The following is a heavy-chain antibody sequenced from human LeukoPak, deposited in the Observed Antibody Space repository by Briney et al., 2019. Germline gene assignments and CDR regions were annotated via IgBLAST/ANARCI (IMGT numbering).Heavy chain of an antibody. V-gene: IGHV4-31*03. Sequence: SETLSLTCTVSGGSISSGGYYWSWIRQHPGKGLEWIGHIYYSGSTYYNPSLKSRVTISVDTSKNQFSLKLSSVTAADTAVYYCARGLGTLPPGGYWGQGTLVTVSS. CDR2: IYYSGST. CDR3: ARGLGTLPPGGY. J-gene: IGHJ4*02. CDR1: GGSISSGGYY. D-gene: IGHD4-23*01.